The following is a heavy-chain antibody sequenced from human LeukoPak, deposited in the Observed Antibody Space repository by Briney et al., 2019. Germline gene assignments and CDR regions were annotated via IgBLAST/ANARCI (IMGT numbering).Heavy chain of an antibody. Sequence: GASVNVSCKASGGTFSSYAISWVRQAPGQGLEWMGRIIPILGIANYAQKFQGRVTITADKSTSTAYMELSSLRSEDTAVYYCATHRGYSSGWYGWFDPWGQGTLVTVSS. CDR2: IIPILGIA. CDR1: GGTFSSYA. V-gene: IGHV1-69*04. CDR3: ATHRGYSSGWYGWFDP. D-gene: IGHD6-19*01. J-gene: IGHJ5*02.